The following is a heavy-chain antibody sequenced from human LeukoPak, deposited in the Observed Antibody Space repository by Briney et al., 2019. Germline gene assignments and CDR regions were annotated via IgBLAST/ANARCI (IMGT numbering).Heavy chain of an antibody. CDR1: GFTFSSYG. J-gene: IGHJ4*02. D-gene: IGHD3-10*01. CDR3: AKDLLLWFGELSDY. Sequence: PGGTLRLSCAASGFTFSSYGMSWVRQAPGKGLEWVSAISGSGGSTYYADSVKGRFTISRDNSKNTLYLQMNSLRAEDTAVYYCAKDLLLWFGELSDYWGQGTLVTVSS. V-gene: IGHV3-23*01. CDR2: ISGSGGST.